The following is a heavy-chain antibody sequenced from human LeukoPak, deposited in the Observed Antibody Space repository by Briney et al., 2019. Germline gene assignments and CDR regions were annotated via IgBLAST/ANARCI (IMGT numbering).Heavy chain of an antibody. CDR1: GGSISSYY. V-gene: IGHV4-4*07. J-gene: IGHJ4*02. CDR3: ARQGVATAIDY. Sequence: PSDTLSLTCTVSGGSISSYYWSWIRQPPGKGLEWIGRIYASGNTNYNPSLKSRVTMSVDTSKNLFALKLSSVTAADTAVYYCARQGVATAIDYWGQGTLVTVSS. CDR2: IYASGNT. D-gene: IGHD2-21*02.